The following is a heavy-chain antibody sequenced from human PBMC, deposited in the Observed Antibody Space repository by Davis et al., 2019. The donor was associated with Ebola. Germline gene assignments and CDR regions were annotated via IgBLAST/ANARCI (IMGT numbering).Heavy chain of an antibody. CDR3: ARESYYYDSSGYSRGGFDY. J-gene: IGHJ4*02. Sequence: MPSDTLSPTCTVPGDSTITKYWNWIRQPPGKGLEWIGYIYYSVSTNYNPSLKSRVTISVDTSKNQFSLKLSSVTAANTAVYYCARESYYYDSSGYSRGGFDYWGQGTLVTVSS. D-gene: IGHD3-22*01. V-gene: IGHV4-59*01. CDR1: GDSTITKY. CDR2: IYYSVST.